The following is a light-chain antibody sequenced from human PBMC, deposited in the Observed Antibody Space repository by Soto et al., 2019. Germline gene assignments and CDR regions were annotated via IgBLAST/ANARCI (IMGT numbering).Light chain of an antibody. V-gene: IGLV1-40*01. CDR1: SSNIGTGYD. Sequence: QSVLTQPPSVSGAPGQRVTISCTGSSSNIGTGYDVHWYQQLPGTAPKLLIYAHTNRPSGVPDRFSASTSGTSASLAITGLQAEDEADYYCQSYDSTLSGSRVFGGGTKLTVL. CDR3: QSYDSTLSGSRV. CDR2: AHT. J-gene: IGLJ3*02.